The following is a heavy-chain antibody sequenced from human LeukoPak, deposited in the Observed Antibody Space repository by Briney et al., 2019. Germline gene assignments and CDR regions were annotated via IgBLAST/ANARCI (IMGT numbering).Heavy chain of an antibody. Sequence: SETLSLTCAVSGGSISSSNWWSWVRQPPGKGLEWIGRIYTSGSTYYNPSLKSRVTISVDTSKNQFSLKLSSVTAADTAVYYCARGVVEAAAGHYYFDYWGQGTLVTVSS. J-gene: IGHJ4*02. CDR1: GGSISSSNW. CDR3: ARGVVEAAAGHYYFDY. CDR2: IYTSGST. V-gene: IGHV4-4*02. D-gene: IGHD6-13*01.